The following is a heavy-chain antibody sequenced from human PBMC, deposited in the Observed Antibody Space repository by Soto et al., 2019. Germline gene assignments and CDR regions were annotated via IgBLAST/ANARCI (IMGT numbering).Heavy chain of an antibody. V-gene: IGHV3-23*01. J-gene: IGHJ4*02. CDR1: GVTFSSYA. Sequence: PGGSLRLSCVASGVTFSSYAMSWVRQAPGKGLEWVSAVSMSGLDTNYADFVQGRFTISRDNSKNTLYLQMNSLRAEDTAVYYCAKDRHRSGSPHPFDYWGQGTLVTVSS. CDR3: AKDRHRSGSPHPFDY. CDR2: VSMSGLDT. D-gene: IGHD3-22*01.